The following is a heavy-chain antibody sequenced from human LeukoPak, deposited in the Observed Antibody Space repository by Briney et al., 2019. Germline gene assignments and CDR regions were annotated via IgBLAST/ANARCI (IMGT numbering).Heavy chain of an antibody. D-gene: IGHD1-7*01. CDR2: ISRSGGTP. CDR3: AKAHDDWNYVYFRH. Sequence: GGSLRLSCAASGFTFSSYAMHWVRQAPGKGLEWVSVISRSGGTPYYADSVKGRFTISRDNSKNMLYLQMNSLRVEDTAVYYCAKAHDDWNYVYFRHWGQGTLVTVSS. J-gene: IGHJ1*01. CDR1: GFTFSSYA. V-gene: IGHV3-23*01.